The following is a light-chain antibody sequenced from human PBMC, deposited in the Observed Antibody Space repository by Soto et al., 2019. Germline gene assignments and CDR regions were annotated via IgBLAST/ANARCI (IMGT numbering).Light chain of an antibody. Sequence: DIQMTQSPSSLSASVGDTVTITCRASRPIGKYLAWYQQKPGKAPKSLIYEVSNLHGEVPSRFSGRESGTDFTLTINSLQPEDFAIYYCQQYYTHPVTFGGGT. V-gene: IGKV1-16*01. CDR1: RPIGKY. CDR3: QQYYTHPVT. J-gene: IGKJ4*01. CDR2: EVS.